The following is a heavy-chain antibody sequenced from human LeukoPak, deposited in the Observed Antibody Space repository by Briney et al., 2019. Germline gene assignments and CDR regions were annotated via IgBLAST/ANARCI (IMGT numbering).Heavy chain of an antibody. CDR2: INPNSGGT. V-gene: IGHV1-2*02. CDR1: GYTFTSYD. D-gene: IGHD1-7*01. Sequence: GASVKVSCKASGYTFTSYDINWVRQATGQGLEWMGWINPNSGGTNYAQKFQGRVTMTRDTSISTAYMELSRLRSDDTAVYYCARGWDNWNLEYYFDYWGQGTLVTVSS. CDR3: ARGWDNWNLEYYFDY. J-gene: IGHJ4*02.